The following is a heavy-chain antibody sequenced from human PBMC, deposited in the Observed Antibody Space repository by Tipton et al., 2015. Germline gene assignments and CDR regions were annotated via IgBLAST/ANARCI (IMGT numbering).Heavy chain of an antibody. CDR2: IHNSGNT. J-gene: IGHJ4*02. V-gene: IGHV4-38-2*01. Sequence: TLSLTCAVSAYSISSDYYWGWIRQPPGKGLECIGYIHNSGNTDYNPSLKSRVTMSVDMSKNQFSLELTSVTAADTAVYYCACQDYDSLTRDYQTVDYWGQGTLVTVSS. CDR1: AYSISSDYY. D-gene: IGHD3-9*01. CDR3: ACQDYDSLTRDYQTVDY.